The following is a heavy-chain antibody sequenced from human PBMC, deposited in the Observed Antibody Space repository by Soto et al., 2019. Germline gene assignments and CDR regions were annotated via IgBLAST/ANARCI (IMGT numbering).Heavy chain of an antibody. CDR3: AREGQAPYYYYGMDV. J-gene: IGHJ6*02. V-gene: IGHV1-18*01. CDR2: ISGYNGNT. Sequence: QVQAVQSGDEVKKPGASVKVSCKASGYTFTSYGFSWVRQAPGQGLEWMGWISGYNGNTKYAEKFQGRVTMTTDTSTSTAHMELRSLRSDDTAVYYCAREGQAPYYYYGMDVWGQGTAVTVSS. CDR1: GYTFTSYG.